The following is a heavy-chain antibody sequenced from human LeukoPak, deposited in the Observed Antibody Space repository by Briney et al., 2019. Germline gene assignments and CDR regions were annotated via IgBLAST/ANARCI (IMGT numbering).Heavy chain of an antibody. V-gene: IGHV3-23*01. CDR3: AKGKGDTGGSFDY. CDR1: GSTFSSYA. J-gene: IGHJ4*02. D-gene: IGHD3-16*01. Sequence: GGSLRLSCAASGSTFSSYAMSWVRQAPGKGLEWVSAISGSGGSTYYADSVKGRFTISRDNSKNTLYLQMNSLRAEDTAVYYCAKGKGDTGGSFDYWGQGTLVTVSS. CDR2: ISGSGGST.